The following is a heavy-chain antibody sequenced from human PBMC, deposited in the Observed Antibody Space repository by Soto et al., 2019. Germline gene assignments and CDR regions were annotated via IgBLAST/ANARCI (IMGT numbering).Heavy chain of an antibody. J-gene: IGHJ6*02. D-gene: IGHD1-7*01. V-gene: IGHV3-7*05. CDR3: ARGGMELLGYYGMDV. CDR1: GFTFSSYW. CDR2: IKQDGSEK. Sequence: GGSLRLSCAASGFTFSSYWVSWVRQAPGKGLEWVANIKQDGSEKYYVDSVKGRFTISRDNAKNSLYLQMNSLRAEDTAVYYCARGGMELLGYYGMDVWGQGTTVTVSS.